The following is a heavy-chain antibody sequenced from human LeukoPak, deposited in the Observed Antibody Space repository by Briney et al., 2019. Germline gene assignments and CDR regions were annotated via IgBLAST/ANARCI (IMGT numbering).Heavy chain of an antibody. D-gene: IGHD3-16*02. J-gene: IGHJ4*02. Sequence: GGSLRLSCAASGFTFSSYSMNWVRQAPGKGLEWVSVIYSGGSTYYADSVKGRFTISRDNSKNTLYLQMNSLRAEDTAVYYCARVYDYVWGSYRYAPIDYWGQGTLVTVSS. V-gene: IGHV3-66*01. CDR1: GFTFSSYS. CDR2: IYSGGST. CDR3: ARVYDYVWGSYRYAPIDY.